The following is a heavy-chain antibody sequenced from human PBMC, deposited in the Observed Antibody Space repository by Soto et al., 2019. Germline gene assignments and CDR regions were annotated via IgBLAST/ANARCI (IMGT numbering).Heavy chain of an antibody. CDR2: VFYTGRA. V-gene: IGHV4-59*01. D-gene: IGHD2-21*01. CDR1: GGSLGSYY. J-gene: IGHJ6*02. Sequence: SETLSLTCTVSGGSLGSYYWSWIRQPPGKGLEWIGYVFYTGRANYNASLKSRVSISLDTSNYQFSLKLSSVTAADTAVYYCATDGEGTTNTKPYYYNGMDVWGPGTTVTVSS. CDR3: ATDGEGTTNTKPYYYNGMDV.